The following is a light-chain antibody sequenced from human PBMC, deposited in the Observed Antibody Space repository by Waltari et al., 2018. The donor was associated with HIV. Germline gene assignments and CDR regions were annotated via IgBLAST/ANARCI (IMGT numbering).Light chain of an antibody. CDR3: QVWHYSVV. CDR2: NDR. V-gene: IGLV3-9*01. Sequence: SYELTQPFSVSVALGQTVRITCGGSAIGTKDFHWYQQRPGQAPLLVMFNDRNRPSGSPERFSGSKSPNTATLTISGAEAGDEADYYCQVWHYSVVFGGGTKLTVL. J-gene: IGLJ3*02. CDR1: AIGTKD.